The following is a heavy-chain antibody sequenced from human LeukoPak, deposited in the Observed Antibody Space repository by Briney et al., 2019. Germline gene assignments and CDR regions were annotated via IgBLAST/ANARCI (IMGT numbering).Heavy chain of an antibody. CDR3: AKRRGLELLYYYYMDV. D-gene: IGHD1-7*01. Sequence: GGSVRLSCAASGFTFSSYGMGWVRQAPGKGLEWVSAINGSGGSTYYADSVKGRFTISRDNSKNTLYLQMNSLRAEDTAVYYCAKRRGLELLYYYYMDVWGKGTTVTVSS. CDR1: GFTFSSYG. J-gene: IGHJ6*03. CDR2: INGSGGST. V-gene: IGHV3-23*01.